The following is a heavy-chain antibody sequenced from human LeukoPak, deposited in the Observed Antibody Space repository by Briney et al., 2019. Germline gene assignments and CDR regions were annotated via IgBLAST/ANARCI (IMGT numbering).Heavy chain of an antibody. CDR1: GGSISSSSYY. V-gene: IGHV4-39*07. CDR2: IYYSGST. Sequence: SETLSLTCTVSGGSISSSSYYWGWIRQPPGRGLEWIGSIYYSGSTYYNPSLKSLVTMSVDTSKNQFSLKVSSVTAADTAVYYCARVFDSGSQAYFYYMDVWGKGTTVTISS. D-gene: IGHD3-10*01. J-gene: IGHJ6*03. CDR3: ARVFDSGSQAYFYYMDV.